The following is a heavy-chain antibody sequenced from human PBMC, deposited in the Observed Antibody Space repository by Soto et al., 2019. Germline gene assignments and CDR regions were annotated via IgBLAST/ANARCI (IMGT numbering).Heavy chain of an antibody. Sequence: QMLGSGGGLVQPGGSLSLSCSATGFTFSSYAMSWVRQAPGKGLEWVSSITSEGVTTFYADSVKGRFTISRDNFRSTLFLQMNSLRAEDTAFYYCAKDERPSSGGVIASYVSWGQGSLVTVSS. CDR2: ITSEGVTT. CDR1: GFTFSSYA. CDR3: AKDERPSSGGVIASYVS. D-gene: IGHD3-16*02. J-gene: IGHJ5*01. V-gene: IGHV3-23*01.